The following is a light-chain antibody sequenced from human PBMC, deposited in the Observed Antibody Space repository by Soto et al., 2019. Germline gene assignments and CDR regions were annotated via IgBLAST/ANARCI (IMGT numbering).Light chain of an antibody. Sequence: DIQLTQSPSFLSASVGDRVTITCRASQGISSYLAWYQQKPGKAPKLLIYAASTLQGGVPSRFSGRGSGTEFSLTISSLQPEDFATYDCQQLNSFPITFGQGTRLEIK. V-gene: IGKV1-9*01. CDR3: QQLNSFPIT. CDR1: QGISSY. J-gene: IGKJ5*01. CDR2: AAS.